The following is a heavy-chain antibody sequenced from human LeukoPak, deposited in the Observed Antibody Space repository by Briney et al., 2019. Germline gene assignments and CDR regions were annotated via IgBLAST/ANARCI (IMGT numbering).Heavy chain of an antibody. J-gene: IGHJ4*02. CDR3: ARDGDRELAVAGYFDY. V-gene: IGHV4-34*01. D-gene: IGHD6-19*01. Sequence: PSETLSLTCAVYGGSFSGYYWSWIRQPPGKGLEWIGEINHSGSTNYNPSLKSRVAISVDTSKNQFSLKLSSVTAADTAVYYCARDGDRELAVAGYFDYWGQGTLVTVSS. CDR1: GGSFSGYY. CDR2: INHSGST.